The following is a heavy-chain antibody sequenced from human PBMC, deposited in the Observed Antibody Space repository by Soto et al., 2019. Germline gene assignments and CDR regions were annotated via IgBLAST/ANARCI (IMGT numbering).Heavy chain of an antibody. Sequence: SVKVSCKASGGTFSSYAISWVRQAPGQGLEWMGGIIPIFGTANYAQKFQGRVTITADESTSTAYMELSSLRSGDTAVYYCARELGYYYDSSGYYPFDYWGQGTLVTVSS. CDR1: GGTFSSYA. V-gene: IGHV1-69*13. CDR2: IIPIFGTA. J-gene: IGHJ4*02. D-gene: IGHD3-22*01. CDR3: ARELGYYYDSSGYYPFDY.